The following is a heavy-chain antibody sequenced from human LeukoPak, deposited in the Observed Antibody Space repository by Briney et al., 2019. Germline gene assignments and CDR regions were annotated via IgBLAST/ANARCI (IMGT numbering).Heavy chain of an antibody. CDR2: IYTSGST. Sequence: SETLSLTCTVSGGSISSGSYYWSWIRQPAGKGLEWIGRIYTSGSTNYNPSLKSRVTISVDTSKNQFSLKLSSVTAADTAVYYCARAGSVLGQFDYWGQGTLVTVSS. CDR3: ARAGSVLGQFDY. J-gene: IGHJ4*02. V-gene: IGHV4-61*02. D-gene: IGHD4/OR15-4a*01. CDR1: GGSISSGSYY.